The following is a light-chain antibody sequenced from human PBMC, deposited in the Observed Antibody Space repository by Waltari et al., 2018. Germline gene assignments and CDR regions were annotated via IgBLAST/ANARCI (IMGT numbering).Light chain of an antibody. Sequence: QSALTQPRSVSGSPGQSVTIPCPGTSSDVGGYNYVSWYQQHRGKAPKLMIYDVSKRPSGVPDRFSGSKSGNTASLTISGLQAEDEADYYCCSYAGSYTWVFGGGTKLTVL. CDR1: SSDVGGYNY. V-gene: IGLV2-11*01. J-gene: IGLJ3*02. CDR3: CSYAGSYTWV. CDR2: DVS.